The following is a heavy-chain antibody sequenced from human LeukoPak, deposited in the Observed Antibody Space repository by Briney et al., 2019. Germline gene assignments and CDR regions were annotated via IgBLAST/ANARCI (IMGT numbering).Heavy chain of an antibody. J-gene: IGHJ4*02. CDR3: VRDFWFGESPFDY. V-gene: IGHV4-38-2*02. CDR2: IFHTGST. Sequence: GSLRLSCAASGFTFSSYGMSWVRQAPGKGLEWIGNIFHTGSTKYNPSLKNRVTISLDASKNQFSLYLTSVAAADTALYYCVRDFWFGESPFDYWGQGTLVTVSS. D-gene: IGHD3-10*01. CDR1: GFTFSSYG.